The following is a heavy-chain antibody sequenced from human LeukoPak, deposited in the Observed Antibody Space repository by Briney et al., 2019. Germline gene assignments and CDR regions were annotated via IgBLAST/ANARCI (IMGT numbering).Heavy chain of an antibody. Sequence: GGSLRLSCAASGFTFSSYAMSWVRQAPGKGLEWVSAISGSGGRTYYAAAVKGRFTIPSHNSKNTLYLQMNSLRAEDQAVYYCAKDDDIVVVVAATRWGQGTLVTVSS. CDR3: AKDDDIVVVVAATR. J-gene: IGHJ4*02. V-gene: IGHV3-23*01. D-gene: IGHD2-15*01. CDR2: ISGSGGRT. CDR1: GFTFSSYA.